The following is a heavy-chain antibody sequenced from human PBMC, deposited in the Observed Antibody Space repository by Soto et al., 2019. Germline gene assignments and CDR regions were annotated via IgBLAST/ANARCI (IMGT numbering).Heavy chain of an antibody. CDR3: ARSHYTYGLLIDY. CDR1: GDSITTNGYY. V-gene: IGHV4-39*01. J-gene: IGHJ4*02. CDR2: VYWTGST. D-gene: IGHD2-8*01. Sequence: KPSETLSLTCSVSGDSITTNGYYWGWIRQPPGKGLQWIGNVYWTGSTFSHPSLTSRVFISVDTSKNEFSLRLTSVTAADTAVYYCARSHYTYGLLIDYWGPATLVTVSS.